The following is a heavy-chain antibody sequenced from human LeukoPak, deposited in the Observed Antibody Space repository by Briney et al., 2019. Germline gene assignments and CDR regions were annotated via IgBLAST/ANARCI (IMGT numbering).Heavy chain of an antibody. Sequence: SETLSLTCAVYGGSFSGYYWSWIRQPPGKGLEWIGEINHSGSTNYNPSLKSRVTISVDTSKNQFSLKLSSVTAADTAVYYCARGRRLGTIDYWGQGTLVTVSS. J-gene: IGHJ4*02. D-gene: IGHD1-1*01. V-gene: IGHV4-34*01. CDR1: GGSFSGYY. CDR2: INHSGST. CDR3: ARGRRLGTIDY.